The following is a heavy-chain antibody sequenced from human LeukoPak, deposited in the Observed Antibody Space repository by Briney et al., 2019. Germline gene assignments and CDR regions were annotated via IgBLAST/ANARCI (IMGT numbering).Heavy chain of an antibody. Sequence: ASVKVSCKTSGYTFTRYTIHWMRQAPGQGLEWMGWINTDNGNTKYPQQFQGRVTSIRDTSANTVYMELSSLRSEDTATYYCAGGGSGATFDIWGQGTMVTVSS. J-gene: IGHJ3*02. V-gene: IGHV1-3*04. CDR1: GYTFTRYT. D-gene: IGHD1-26*01. CDR3: AGGGSGATFDI. CDR2: INTDNGNT.